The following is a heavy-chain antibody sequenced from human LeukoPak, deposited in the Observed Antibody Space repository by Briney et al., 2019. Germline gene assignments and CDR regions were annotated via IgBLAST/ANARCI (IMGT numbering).Heavy chain of an antibody. CDR2: IYYSGGT. CDR3: ARARVYCAGGACSKLDD. V-gene: IGHV4-30-4*01. Sequence: PSETLSLTCTVSGESISSGDSYWSWIRQPPGKGLEWIGYIYYSGGTYYNPSLKSRLTVSVDTSKNQFSLNLNYVTAADTAVYFCARARVYCAGGACSKLDDWGQGTLVTVSS. J-gene: IGHJ4*02. D-gene: IGHD2-8*02. CDR1: GESISSGDSY.